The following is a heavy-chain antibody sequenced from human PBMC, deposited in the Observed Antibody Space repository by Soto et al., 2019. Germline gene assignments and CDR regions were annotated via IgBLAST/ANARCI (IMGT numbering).Heavy chain of an antibody. Sequence: ASVKVSCKASGFTFTNYYMHWVRQAPGQGLEWMGIINLSGGTTIYAQKFQGSVTMTRDTSTSTVYLDLTSLKSEDTAVYYCASPMTIVTRLGYWGQGTLVTVSS. J-gene: IGHJ4*02. CDR3: ASPMTIVTRLGY. D-gene: IGHD4-4*01. CDR2: INLSGGTT. V-gene: IGHV1-46*01. CDR1: GFTFTNYY.